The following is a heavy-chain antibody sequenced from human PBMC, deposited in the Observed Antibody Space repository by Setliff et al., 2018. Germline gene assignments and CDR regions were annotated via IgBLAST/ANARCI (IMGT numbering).Heavy chain of an antibody. CDR3: ARILGYCNGGSCYVPY. V-gene: IGHV4-39*07. CDR1: GGSISSSNYY. J-gene: IGHJ4*02. Sequence: PSETLSLTCTVSGGSISSSNYYWGWIRQPPGKGLEWIGNIYYGGSAYYNPSLKSRVTISVDTSKNQFSLKLSSVTAADTAMYYCARILGYCNGGSCYVPYWGQGTLVTVS. CDR2: IYYGGSA. D-gene: IGHD2-15*01.